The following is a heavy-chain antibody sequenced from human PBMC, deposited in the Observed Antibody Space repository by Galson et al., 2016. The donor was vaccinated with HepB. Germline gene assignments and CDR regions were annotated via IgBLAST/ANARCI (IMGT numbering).Heavy chain of an antibody. CDR3: AHNAPLPDAFDF. CDR1: GFSSITSGVS. Sequence: PALVKPTQTLTLTCTFSGFSSITSGVSVAWIRQPPGEALEWLALIYWDDDQRYSPSLRSWLSNTRDTSKNQVFLTLTNVDPADTGTNFCAHNAPLPDAFDFLGPGTMVTVSS. J-gene: IGHJ3*01. CDR2: IYWDDDQ. V-gene: IGHV2-5*02.